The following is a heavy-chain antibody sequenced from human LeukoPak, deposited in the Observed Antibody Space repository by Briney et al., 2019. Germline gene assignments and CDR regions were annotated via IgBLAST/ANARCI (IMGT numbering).Heavy chain of an antibody. Sequence: KPSETLSLTCTVSGGSISTSGYYWSWFRQSPGKGLESIGGVYYSGSSYYNPSLKSRVTISLDTSKNHFSLNMSSVTAADTAVYYCARRIWFGDLEGAFDIWGQGTMVTVSS. CDR3: ARRIWFGDLEGAFDI. J-gene: IGHJ3*02. CDR2: VYYSGSS. V-gene: IGHV4-39*02. CDR1: GGSISTSGYY. D-gene: IGHD3-10*01.